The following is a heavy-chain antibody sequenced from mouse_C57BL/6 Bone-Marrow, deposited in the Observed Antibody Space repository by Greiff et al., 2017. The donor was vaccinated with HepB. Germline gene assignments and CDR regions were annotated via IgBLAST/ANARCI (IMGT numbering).Heavy chain of an antibody. Sequence: DVQLVESGGGLVQPGGSLSLSCAASGFTFTDYYMSWVRQPPGKALEWLGFIRNKANGYTTEYSASVKGRFTISRDNSQSILYLQMNALRAEDSATYYCARSNTTFDYWGQGTTLTVSS. V-gene: IGHV7-3*01. CDR2: IRNKANGYTT. CDR3: ARSNTTFDY. CDR1: GFTFTDYY. J-gene: IGHJ2*01. D-gene: IGHD1-1*01.